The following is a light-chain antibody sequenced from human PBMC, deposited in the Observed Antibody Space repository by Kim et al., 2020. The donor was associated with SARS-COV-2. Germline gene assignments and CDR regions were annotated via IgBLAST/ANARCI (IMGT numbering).Light chain of an antibody. J-gene: IGLJ1*01. CDR3: QAWDSSTASYV. Sequence: PGQTASITCSGDKLGDKYACWYQQKPGQSPVLVIYQDSKRPSGIPERFSGSNSGNTASLTISGTQAMDEADYYCQAWDSSTASYVFGTGTKVTVL. V-gene: IGLV3-1*01. CDR2: QDS. CDR1: KLGDKY.